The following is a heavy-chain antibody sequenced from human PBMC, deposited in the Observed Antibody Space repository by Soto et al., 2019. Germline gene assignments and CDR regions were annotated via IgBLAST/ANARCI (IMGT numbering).Heavy chain of an antibody. V-gene: IGHV1-8*01. Sequence: ASVKVSCKASGYTFTSYDINWVRQATGQGLEWMGWMNPNSGNTSYAQKFQGRVTMTRNTSISTAYMELSSLRSEDTAVYYCAKEWALTIFGVVKEPDYWGQGTLVTVSS. CDR2: MNPNSGNT. D-gene: IGHD3-3*01. CDR1: GYTFTSYD. J-gene: IGHJ4*02. CDR3: AKEWALTIFGVVKEPDY.